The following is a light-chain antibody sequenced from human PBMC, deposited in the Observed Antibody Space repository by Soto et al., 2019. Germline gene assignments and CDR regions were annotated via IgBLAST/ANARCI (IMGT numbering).Light chain of an antibody. CDR3: SSFAGNNNLV. CDR2: EVS. CDR1: S. V-gene: IGLV2-8*01. J-gene: IGLJ2*01. Sequence: QSALTQPPSASGSPGQSVTISCTGTSISWYQQHPGKAPKLMISEVSKRPSGVPDRFSGSKSGNTASLTASGLQAEDEADYYCSSFAGNNNLVFGGGTKLTVL.